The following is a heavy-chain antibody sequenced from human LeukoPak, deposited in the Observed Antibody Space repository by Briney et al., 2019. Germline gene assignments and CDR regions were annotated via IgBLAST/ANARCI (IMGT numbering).Heavy chain of an antibody. V-gene: IGHV4-30-4*08. CDR3: AREGEYYYDSSGQDY. CDR1: GGSISSGDYH. J-gene: IGHJ4*02. Sequence: SQTLSLTCTVSGGSISSGDYHWSWIRPPPGKGLEWIGYIYYSGSTYYNPSLKSRVTISVDTSKNQFSLKLSSVTAADTAVYYCAREGEYYYDSSGQDYWGQGTLVTVSS. D-gene: IGHD3-22*01. CDR2: IYYSGST.